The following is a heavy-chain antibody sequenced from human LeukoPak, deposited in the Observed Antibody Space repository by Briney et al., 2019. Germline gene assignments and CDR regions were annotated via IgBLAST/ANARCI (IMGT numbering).Heavy chain of an antibody. Sequence: GGSLRLSCAASGFTFDDYAMHWVRQAPGKGLEWVSLISWDGGSTYYADSVKGRFTISRDNSKNSLYLQMNSLRAEDTAVYYCARRNWEFDYWGQGTLVTVSS. CDR3: ARRNWEFDY. CDR1: GFTFDDYA. D-gene: IGHD7-27*01. V-gene: IGHV3-43D*03. J-gene: IGHJ4*02. CDR2: ISWDGGST.